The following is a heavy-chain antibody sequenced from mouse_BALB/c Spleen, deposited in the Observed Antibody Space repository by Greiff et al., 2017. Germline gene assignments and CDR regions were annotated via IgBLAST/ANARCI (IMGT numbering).Heavy chain of an antibody. D-gene: IGHD2-3*01. CDR3: ARHDGYYRDYYAMDY. CDR2: ISSGGSYT. J-gene: IGHJ4*01. CDR1: GFTFSSYG. V-gene: IGHV5-6*01. Sequence: EVHLVESGGDLVKPGGSLKLSCAASGFTFSSYGMSWVRQTPDKRLEWVATISSGGSYTYYPDSVKGRFTISRDNAKNTLYLQMSSLKSEDTAMYYCARHDGYYRDYYAMDYWGQGTSVTVSS.